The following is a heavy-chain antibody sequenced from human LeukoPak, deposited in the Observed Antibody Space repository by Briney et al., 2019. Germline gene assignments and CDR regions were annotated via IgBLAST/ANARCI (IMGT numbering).Heavy chain of an antibody. D-gene: IGHD2-2*01. CDR2: ISDTYATT. J-gene: IGHJ4*02. CDR3: AREGCSSTSCYDY. Sequence: TGGSLRLSCAASGFTFTNYAMTWVRQAPGKGLEWVSSISDTYATTYYTDSVKGRCTISRDNSKNTVYLQLNNLRAEDTAVYYCAREGCSSTSCYDYWGQGTLVTVSS. CDR1: GFTFTNYA. V-gene: IGHV3-23*01.